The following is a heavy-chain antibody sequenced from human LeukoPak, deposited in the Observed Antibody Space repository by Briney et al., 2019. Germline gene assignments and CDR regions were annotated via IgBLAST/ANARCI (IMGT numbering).Heavy chain of an antibody. Sequence: SETLSLTCAVYGGSFSGYYWSWIRQPPGKGLEWIGEINHSGSTNYNPSLKSRVTISVDTSKNQFSLKLSSVTAADTAVYYCARGRAYYDILTGYKDGHFDYWGQGTLVTVSS. V-gene: IGHV4-34*01. D-gene: IGHD3-9*01. CDR3: ARGRAYYDILTGYKDGHFDY. CDR2: INHSGST. J-gene: IGHJ4*02. CDR1: GGSFSGYY.